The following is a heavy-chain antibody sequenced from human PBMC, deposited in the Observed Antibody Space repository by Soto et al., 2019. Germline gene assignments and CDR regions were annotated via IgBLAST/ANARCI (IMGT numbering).Heavy chain of an antibody. J-gene: IGHJ4*02. V-gene: IGHV3-15*07. D-gene: IGHD3-9*01. Sequence: EVQLVESGGGLVKPGGSLRLSCAASGLTFSNAWMNWVRQAPGKGLEWVGRIKSKTDGGTTDYAAPVKGRFTISRDNSKNTLYRRMNSLKMDDAGVYYRTTDVWQYFRSACWGRGTLVAVSP. CDR1: GLTFSNAW. CDR3: TTDVWQYFRSAC. CDR2: IKSKTDGGTT.